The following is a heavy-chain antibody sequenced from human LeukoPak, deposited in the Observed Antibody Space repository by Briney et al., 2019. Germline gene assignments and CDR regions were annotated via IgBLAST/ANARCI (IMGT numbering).Heavy chain of an antibody. CDR3: ASTNQQPDDAFDI. D-gene: IGHD2-8*01. V-gene: IGHV3-11*01. CDR2: ISSSGSTI. CDR1: GFTFSDYY. Sequence: PGGSLRLSCAASGFTFSDYYMSWIRQAPGKGLEWVSYISSSGSTIYYADSVKGRFTISRDNAKSSLYLQMNSLRAEDTAVYYCASTNQQPDDAFDIWGQGTMVTVSS. J-gene: IGHJ3*02.